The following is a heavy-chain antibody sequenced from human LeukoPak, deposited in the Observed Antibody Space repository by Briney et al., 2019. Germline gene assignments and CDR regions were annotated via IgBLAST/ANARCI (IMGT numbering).Heavy chain of an antibody. CDR2: ISGSGGST. V-gene: IGHV3-23*01. CDR1: GFTFSSYA. D-gene: IGHD5-18*01. CDR3: ARKVDTAFDY. J-gene: IGHJ4*02. Sequence: GGSLRLSCAASGFTFSSYAMSWVRQAPGKGLEWVSSISGSGGSTYYADSVKGQFTISRDNSKNTLYLQMSSLGAEDTAVYYCARKVDTAFDYWGQGTLVTVSS.